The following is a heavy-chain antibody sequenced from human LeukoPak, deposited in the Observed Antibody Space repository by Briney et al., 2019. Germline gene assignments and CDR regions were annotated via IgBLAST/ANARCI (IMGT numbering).Heavy chain of an antibody. CDR2: IYDTGNT. Sequence: SETLSLTCTVSGGSISTYYWSWVRQPPGKELEWIAYIYDTGNTRYNPSLKSRVTISVDASKNQFSLKLSSVTAADTAVYYCARDGVAVAPTGSNWYFDLWGRGRLVTVSS. J-gene: IGHJ2*01. CDR1: GGSISTYY. V-gene: IGHV4-59*01. CDR3: ARDGVAVAPTGSNWYFDL. D-gene: IGHD6-19*01.